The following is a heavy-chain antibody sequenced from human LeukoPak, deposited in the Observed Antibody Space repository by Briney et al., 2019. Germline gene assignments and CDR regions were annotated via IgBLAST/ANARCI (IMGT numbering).Heavy chain of an antibody. V-gene: IGHV3-23*01. Sequence: GGSLRLSCAASGFTFSSYAMSWVRQAPGKGLEWVSAISGSGGSTYYADSVKGRFTISRDNSKNTLYLQTNSLRAEDTAVYYCALVVRGGYGYWGQGTLVTVSS. J-gene: IGHJ4*02. CDR3: ALVVRGGYGY. CDR1: GFTFSSYA. D-gene: IGHD5-12*01. CDR2: ISGSGGST.